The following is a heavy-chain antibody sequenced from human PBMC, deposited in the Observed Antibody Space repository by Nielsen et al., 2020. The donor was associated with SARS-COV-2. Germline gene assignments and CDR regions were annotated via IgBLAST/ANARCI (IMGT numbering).Heavy chain of an antibody. V-gene: IGHV3-30*18. D-gene: IGHD6-19*01. CDR2: ISYDGSNK. Sequence: LSLTCAASGFTFSSYGMHWVRQAPGKGLEWVAVISYDGSNKYYADSVKGRFTISRDNSKNTLYLQMNSLRAEDTAVYYCAKDTVAGTYYYYGMDVWGQGTTVTVSS. CDR3: AKDTVAGTYYYYGMDV. CDR1: GFTFSSYG. J-gene: IGHJ6*02.